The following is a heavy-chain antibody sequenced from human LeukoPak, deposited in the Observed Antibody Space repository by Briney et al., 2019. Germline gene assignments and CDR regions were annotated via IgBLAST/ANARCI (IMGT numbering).Heavy chain of an antibody. V-gene: IGHV4-61*02. CDR1: GGSISSGSYY. D-gene: IGHD6-25*01. J-gene: IGHJ4*02. Sequence: PSQTLSLTCTVSGGSISSGSYYWSWIRQPAGKGLEWIGRIYTSGSTNYNPSLKSRVTISVDTSKNQFSLKLSSVTAADTAVYYCARHRAAAAYFDYWGQGTLVTVSS. CDR3: ARHRAAAAYFDY. CDR2: IYTSGST.